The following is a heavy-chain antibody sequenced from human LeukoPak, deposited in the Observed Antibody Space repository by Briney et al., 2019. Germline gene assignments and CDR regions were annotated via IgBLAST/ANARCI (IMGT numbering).Heavy chain of an antibody. CDR1: GFTFSSYG. D-gene: IGHD5-12*01. V-gene: IGHV3-30*18. CDR3: AKGTWRREYYYYGMDV. J-gene: IGHJ6*02. Sequence: PGRSLRLSCAASGFTFSSYGMHWVRQAPGKGLEWVAVISYDGSNKYYADSAKGRFTISRDNSKNTLYLQMNSLRAEDTAVYYCAKGTWRREYYYYGMDVWGQGTTVTVSS. CDR2: ISYDGSNK.